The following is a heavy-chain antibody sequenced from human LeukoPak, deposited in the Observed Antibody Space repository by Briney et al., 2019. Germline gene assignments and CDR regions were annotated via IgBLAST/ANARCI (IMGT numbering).Heavy chain of an antibody. J-gene: IGHJ4*02. CDR1: GFTFSNSA. Sequence: GGSLRLSCAASGFTFSNSAMSWVRQAPGKGLVWVSRINSDGSSTSYADSVKGRFTISRDNAKNTLYLQMNSLRAEDTAVYYCARDKLTMDYFDYWGQGTLVTVSS. CDR3: ARDKLTMDYFDY. D-gene: IGHD4/OR15-4a*01. CDR2: INSDGSST. V-gene: IGHV3-74*01.